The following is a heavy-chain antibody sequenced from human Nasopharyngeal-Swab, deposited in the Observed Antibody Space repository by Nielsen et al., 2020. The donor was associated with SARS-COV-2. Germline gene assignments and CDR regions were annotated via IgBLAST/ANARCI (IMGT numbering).Heavy chain of an antibody. Sequence: WVRQAPGQELEWMGWMNPNSGNTGYAQKFQGRVTMTRNTSISTAYMELSSLRSEDTAVYYCARALTVDTAMVIYYYYYYGMDVWGQGTTVTVSS. D-gene: IGHD5-18*01. J-gene: IGHJ6*02. V-gene: IGHV1-8*01. CDR3: ARALTVDTAMVIYYYYYYGMDV. CDR2: MNPNSGNT.